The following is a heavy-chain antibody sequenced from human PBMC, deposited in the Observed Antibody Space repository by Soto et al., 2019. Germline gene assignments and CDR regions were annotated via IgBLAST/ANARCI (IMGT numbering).Heavy chain of an antibody. Sequence: QVQLQESGPGLVKPSQTLSLTCTVSGSSISSGGYYWSWIRQHPGKGLEWIGYIYYSGSTYYNPSLKSRVTISVDTSKNQFSRKLSSVTAADTAVYYCAREGLKRPSPKMDVWGQGTTVTVSS. CDR3: AREGLKRPSPKMDV. CDR2: IYYSGST. J-gene: IGHJ6*02. CDR1: GSSISSGGYY. V-gene: IGHV4-31*03.